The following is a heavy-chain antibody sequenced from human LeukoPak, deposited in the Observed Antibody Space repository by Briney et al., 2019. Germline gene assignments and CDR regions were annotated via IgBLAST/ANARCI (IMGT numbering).Heavy chain of an antibody. CDR1: GFTFSSYG. CDR2: ISNDGSKK. D-gene: IGHD5-18*01. J-gene: IGHJ4*02. Sequence: PGGSLRLSCAASGFTFSSYGMHWVRQAPGKGRDGVAVISNDGSKKYYADSVKGRFTISRDNSKNTLSLQVSSLRTEDTAVYYCAKDRYSYAFEYSDSWGQGTLVTVSS. CDR3: AKDRYSYAFEYSDS. V-gene: IGHV3-30*18.